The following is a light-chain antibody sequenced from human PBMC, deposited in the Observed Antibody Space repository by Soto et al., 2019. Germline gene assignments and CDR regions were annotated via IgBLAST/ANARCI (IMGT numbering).Light chain of an antibody. V-gene: IGKV3-20*01. CDR1: QSVTNSF. Sequence: EIVLAQSPGTLSLSPGERATLSCRASQSVTNSFLAWYQQKPGQAPRLLIYGASRRATGIPDRFTGSGSGTDFTLTISRLEPEDFALYHCQQYGTSPTFGQGTKVEIK. J-gene: IGKJ1*01. CDR2: GAS. CDR3: QQYGTSPT.